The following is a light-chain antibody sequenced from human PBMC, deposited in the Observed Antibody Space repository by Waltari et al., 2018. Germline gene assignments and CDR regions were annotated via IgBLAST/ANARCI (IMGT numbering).Light chain of an antibody. CDR2: LGS. CDR3: MQALQTPFT. CDR1: QSLLHSNGYNY. V-gene: IGKV2-28*01. Sequence: DIVMTQSPLSLPVTPGEPSSISCRSSQSLLHSNGYNYLVWYLQKPGQSPQLLIYLGSNRASGVPARFSGSGSGTDFTLKISRVEAEDVGVYYCMQALQTPFTFGPGTKVDIK. J-gene: IGKJ3*01.